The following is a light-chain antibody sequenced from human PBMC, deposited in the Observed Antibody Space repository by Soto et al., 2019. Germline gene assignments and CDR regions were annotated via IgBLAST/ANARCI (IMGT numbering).Light chain of an antibody. CDR3: QQSYSTPLT. Sequence: IQMTQSPSSLSASLGDRVTITCRASQSISSYLNWYQQKPGKAPKLLIHAASNLQSGVPPRFSGSGSGADFTLTISSLQPEDFATYYCQQSYSTPLTFGGGTEVEI. CDR2: AAS. V-gene: IGKV1-39*01. CDR1: QSISSY. J-gene: IGKJ4*01.